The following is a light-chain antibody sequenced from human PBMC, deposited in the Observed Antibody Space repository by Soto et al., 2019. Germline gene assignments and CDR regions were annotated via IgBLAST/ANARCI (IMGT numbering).Light chain of an antibody. J-gene: IGKJ3*01. V-gene: IGKV1-12*01. CDR1: QAISSW. CDR2: AAS. Sequence: DIQMTQSPSSVSASVGDRVTITCRASQAISSWLAWYQQKPGKAPKLMIYAASSLQSGVPSRFSVIVSGTDFTLTITSLQPEDFATYYCLQADSFPFTFGPGTKVDL. CDR3: LQADSFPFT.